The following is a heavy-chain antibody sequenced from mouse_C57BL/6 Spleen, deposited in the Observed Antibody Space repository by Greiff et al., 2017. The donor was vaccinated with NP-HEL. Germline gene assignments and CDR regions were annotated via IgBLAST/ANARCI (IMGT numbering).Heavy chain of an antibody. CDR2: ISSGSSTI. D-gene: IGHD2-4*01. J-gene: IGHJ3*01. Sequence: EVKLMESGGGLVKPGGSLKLSCAASGFTFSDYGMHWVRQAPEKGLEWVAYISSGSSTIYYADTVKGRFTISRDNAKNTLFLQMTSLRSEDTAMYYCATYEYDEAWFAYWGQGTLVTVSA. CDR1: GFTFSDYG. CDR3: ATYEYDEAWFAY. V-gene: IGHV5-17*01.